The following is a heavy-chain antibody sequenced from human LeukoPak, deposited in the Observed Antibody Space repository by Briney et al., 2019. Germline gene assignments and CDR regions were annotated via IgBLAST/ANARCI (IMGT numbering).Heavy chain of an antibody. J-gene: IGHJ6*02. CDR1: GFTFSSYA. CDR3: ARDILVPETNYYYYYGMDV. D-gene: IGHD2-2*01. CDR2: ISYDGSNK. V-gene: IGHV3-30-3*01. Sequence: GGSLRLSCAASGFTFSSYAMHWVRQAPGKGLEWVAVISYDGSNKYYADPVKGRFTISRDNSKDTLYLQMNSLRAEDTAVYYCARDILVPETNYYYYYGMDVWGQGTTVTVSS.